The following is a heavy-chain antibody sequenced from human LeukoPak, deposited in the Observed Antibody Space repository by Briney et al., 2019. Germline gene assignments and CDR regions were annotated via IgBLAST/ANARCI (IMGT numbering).Heavy chain of an antibody. J-gene: IGHJ6*02. CDR3: ARASGPIPQRRVVPAAMIHYCYYYGMDV. D-gene: IGHD2-2*01. CDR1: GGSISSGGYY. CDR2: IYYSGST. Sequence: SETLSLTCTVSGGSISSGGYYWSWIPQHPGKGLEWFGYIYYSGSTCYNPSLNSRVTITVDTYKNQFSLNLSSVTAADTAVYYCARASGPIPQRRVVPAAMIHYCYYYGMDVWGQGTRASVSS. V-gene: IGHV4-31*03.